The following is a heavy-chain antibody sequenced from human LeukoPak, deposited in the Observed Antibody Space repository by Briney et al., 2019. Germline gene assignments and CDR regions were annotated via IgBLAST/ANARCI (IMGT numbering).Heavy chain of an antibody. V-gene: IGHV3-33*08. J-gene: IGHJ4*02. CDR2: IWYDGSNK. D-gene: IGHD5-18*01. CDR1: GFTFSSYS. CDR3: ARDFGDTALLYYFDY. Sequence: GGSLRLSCAASGFTFSSYSMNWVRQAPGKGLEWVAVIWYDGSNKYYADSVKGRFTISRDNSKNTLYLQMNSLRAEDTAVCYCARDFGDTALLYYFDYWGQGTLVTVSS.